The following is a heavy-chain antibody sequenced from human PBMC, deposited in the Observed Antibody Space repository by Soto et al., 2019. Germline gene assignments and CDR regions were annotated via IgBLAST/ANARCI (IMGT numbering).Heavy chain of an antibody. CDR1: GYTFTSYG. Sequence: QVQLVQSGAQVKKPGASVKVSCKASGYTFTSYGITWVRQAPGQGLEWMGWIRAYNGNTNYAQKLQGRVTMTTDTSSRTAYMELRGLRSDDTAVYYCARDAPPADYWGQGTLVTVSS. CDR3: ARDAPPADY. J-gene: IGHJ4*02. V-gene: IGHV1-18*01. CDR2: IRAYNGNT.